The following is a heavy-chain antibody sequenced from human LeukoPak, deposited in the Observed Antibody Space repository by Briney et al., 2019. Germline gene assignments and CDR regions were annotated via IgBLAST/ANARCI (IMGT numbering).Heavy chain of an antibody. CDR3: AKESGKFDC. Sequence: GGALRLSCVASGLNFDDSAMHWVGQARGKGVEGVSLISADGGSTFSADSVKGGFDISRDTSKNSLSLQMNSLRSEDTAMYYCAKESGKFDCWGQGTLVAVSS. D-gene: IGHD2-21*01. V-gene: IGHV3-43*02. CDR1: GLNFDDSA. CDR2: ISADGGST. J-gene: IGHJ4*02.